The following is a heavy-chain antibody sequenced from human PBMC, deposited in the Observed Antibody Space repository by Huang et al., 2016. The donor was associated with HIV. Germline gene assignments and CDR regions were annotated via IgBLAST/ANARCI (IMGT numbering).Heavy chain of an antibody. CDR2: IIPIFGTA. J-gene: IGHJ4*02. D-gene: IGHD3-22*01. V-gene: IGHV1-69*13. CDR1: GGTFSSYA. Sequence: QVQLVQSGAEVKKPGSSVKVSCKASGGTFSSYAISWVRQAPGQGLEGMGWIIPIFGTANYAHKFQGRVTITADESTSTAYMELSSLRSEDTAVYYCARARGYYDSSVSYYFDYWGQGTLVTVSS. CDR3: ARARGYYDSSVSYYFDY.